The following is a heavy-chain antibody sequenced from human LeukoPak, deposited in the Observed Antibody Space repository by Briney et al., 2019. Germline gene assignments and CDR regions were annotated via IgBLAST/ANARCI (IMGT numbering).Heavy chain of an antibody. CDR3: AKDRIVGATTSYDYFDY. CDR1: GFTFSSYA. CDR2: ISGSGVTT. D-gene: IGHD1-26*01. V-gene: IGHV3-23*01. Sequence: GGSLRLSCAASGFTFSSYAMSWVRQAPGKGLEWVTAISGSGVTTYYADSVKGRFTISRDNSKNTLYLQMNSLRVEDTAVYYCAKDRIVGATTSYDYFDYWGQGTLVTVSS. J-gene: IGHJ4*02.